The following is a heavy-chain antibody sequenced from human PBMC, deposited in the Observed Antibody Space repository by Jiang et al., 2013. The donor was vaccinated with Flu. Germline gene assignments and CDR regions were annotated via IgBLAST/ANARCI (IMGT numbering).Heavy chain of an antibody. CDR2: IYYSGST. J-gene: IGHJ6*03. CDR3: ARMGYDYGDYGHYYYYYYMDV. Sequence: SGSGLVKPSETLSLTCTVSGGSISSHYWSWIRQPPGKGLEWIGYIYYSGSTNYNPSLKSRVTISVDTSKNQFSLKLSSVTAADTAVYYCARMGYDYGDYGHYYYYYYMDVWGKGTTVTVSS. V-gene: IGHV4-59*11. CDR1: GGSISSHY. D-gene: IGHD4-17*01.